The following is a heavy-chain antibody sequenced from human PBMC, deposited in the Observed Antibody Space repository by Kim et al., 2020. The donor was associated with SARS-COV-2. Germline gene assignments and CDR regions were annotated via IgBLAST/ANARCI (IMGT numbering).Heavy chain of an antibody. V-gene: IGHV3-23*01. Sequence: GGSLRLSCAASGFTFSSYAMSWVRQAPGKGLEWVSAISGSGGSTYYADSVKGRFTISRDNSRNTLYLQMNSLRAEDTAVYYCAKVSRRVGEGLTPKPGIAAAGTNPPPFWLAYCGGACDYWGQGTLVTVSS. J-gene: IGHJ4*02. D-gene: IGHD6-13*01. CDR3: AKVSRRVGEGLTPKPGIAAAGTNPPPFWLAYCGGACDY. CDR1: GFTFSSYA. CDR2: ISGSGGST.